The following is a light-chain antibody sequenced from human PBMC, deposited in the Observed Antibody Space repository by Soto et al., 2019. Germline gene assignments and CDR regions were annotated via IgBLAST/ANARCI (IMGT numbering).Light chain of an antibody. Sequence: QLVLTQLPSASGTPGQRVTISCSGSSSNIGRNAVNWYQQVPGTAPKLLIYSHDQPPSGVPDRFSGSKSGTSASLAISVLQSEDEANYYCIAWDDSLKGPVFGGGTKLTVL. CDR1: SSNIGRNA. CDR2: SHD. J-gene: IGLJ3*02. CDR3: IAWDDSLKGPV. V-gene: IGLV1-44*01.